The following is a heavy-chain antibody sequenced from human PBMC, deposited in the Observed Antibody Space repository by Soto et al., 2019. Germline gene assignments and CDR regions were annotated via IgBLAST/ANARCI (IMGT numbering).Heavy chain of an antibody. V-gene: IGHV1-8*01. J-gene: IGHJ6*02. CDR2: MSPSSGNT. Sequence: QVQLVQSGAEVKKPGASVKVSCKASGYTFTTYEINWVRQVPGQVREWMGWMSPSSGNTGYVDQFRGRVTMTSNTSMTTAYMELSSLRSEDTAVYYCARVGGQLFGDHGMDVWGQGTTVTVSS. CDR1: GYTFTTYE. D-gene: IGHD3-10*01. CDR3: ARVGGQLFGDHGMDV.